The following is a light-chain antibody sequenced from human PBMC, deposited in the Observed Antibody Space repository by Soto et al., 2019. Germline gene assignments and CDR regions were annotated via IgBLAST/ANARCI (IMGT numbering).Light chain of an antibody. CDR2: DNN. CDR1: SANIGSGYD. CDR3: QSYDSRLGGYV. Sequence: QSVLTQPPSVSGAPGQRVTISCTGSSANIGSGYDVHWYQQLPGTAPKLLIYDNNNRPSGVPDRFAGSRSGTSASLAITGLQAEDESEYYCQSYDSRLGGYVFGTGTKLTVL. V-gene: IGLV1-40*01. J-gene: IGLJ1*01.